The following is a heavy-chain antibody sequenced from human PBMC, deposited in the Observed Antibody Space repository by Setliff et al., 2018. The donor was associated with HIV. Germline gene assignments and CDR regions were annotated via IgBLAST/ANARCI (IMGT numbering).Heavy chain of an antibody. D-gene: IGHD3-22*01. V-gene: IGHV3-49*04. J-gene: IGHJ1*01. Sequence: HPGGSLRLSCTASGFTFGDYAMSWVRQAPGMGLEWVGLIRAKAYGRATVYAASVKDRFTISRDDSKSFAYLQINSLRPDDTAVYFCARDPSSGIYYESSGQYFQNWGQGTLVTVSS. CDR3: ARDPSSGIYYESSGQYFQN. CDR2: IRAKAYGRAT. CDR1: GFTFGDYA.